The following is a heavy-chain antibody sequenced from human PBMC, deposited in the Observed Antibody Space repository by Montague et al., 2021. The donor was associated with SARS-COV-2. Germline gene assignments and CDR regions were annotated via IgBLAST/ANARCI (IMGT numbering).Heavy chain of an antibody. D-gene: IGHD6-19*01. Sequence: SETLSLTCAVSGGSIISGGCYWGWIRQPPEKGLEWLGNIYYSGNAHYYNPSLKSRITISIDTSKNQFSLRLTSVTAADTAVYYCASRMAVGDYYYYYMDVWGSGTTVTVSS. CDR3: ASRMAVGDYYYYYMDV. CDR2: IYYSGNAH. V-gene: IGHV4-39*01. J-gene: IGHJ6*03. CDR1: GGSIISGGCY.